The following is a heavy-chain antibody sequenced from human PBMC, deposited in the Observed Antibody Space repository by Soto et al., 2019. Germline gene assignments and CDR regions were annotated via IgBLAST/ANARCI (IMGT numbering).Heavy chain of an antibody. Sequence: EVQLVQSGAEVKEPGTSLTISCKASGYSFSDYWIGWVRQMPGKGLEWMGIIYPGDSDSRYSPSFQGHVTISADKSISTAYLQWNSLKASDSAIYSCARVYDGSSGLDFDSWGQGTLVTVSS. CDR1: GYSFSDYW. CDR2: IYPGDSDS. D-gene: IGHD3-22*01. J-gene: IGHJ4*02. V-gene: IGHV5-51*01. CDR3: ARVYDGSSGLDFDS.